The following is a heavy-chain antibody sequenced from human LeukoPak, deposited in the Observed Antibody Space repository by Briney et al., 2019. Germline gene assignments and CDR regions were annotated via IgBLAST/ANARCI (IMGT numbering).Heavy chain of an antibody. CDR2: IGTPDSV. V-gene: IGHV3-11*01. Sequence: PGGPLRLSCAASGFTFSDYYMSWFRQAPGKGLEWLSYIGTPDSVYYADSVRGRFTLSRDNAKNSLYLQMNSLRGEDTAVYYCVRAYYRGYSDDFDYWGQGTLVTVSS. CDR1: GFTFSDYY. D-gene: IGHD3-10*01. J-gene: IGHJ4*02. CDR3: VRAYYRGYSDDFDY.